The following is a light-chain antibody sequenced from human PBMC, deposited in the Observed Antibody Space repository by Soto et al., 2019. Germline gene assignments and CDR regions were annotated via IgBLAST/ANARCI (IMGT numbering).Light chain of an antibody. CDR3: CSYAGMYSFWV. CDR2: DVS. J-gene: IGLJ3*02. Sequence: QSALTQPRSVSGSPGQSVTISCTGTSSDVGDYNYVSWYQQYPGKAPKVMIYDVSRRPSGVPDRFSGSKSGNTASLTISGLQAEDEADYYCCSYAGMYSFWVFGGGTKLTVL. V-gene: IGLV2-11*01. CDR1: SSDVGDYNY.